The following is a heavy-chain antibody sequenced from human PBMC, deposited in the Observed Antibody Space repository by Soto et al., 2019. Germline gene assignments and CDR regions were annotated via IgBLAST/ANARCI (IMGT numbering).Heavy chain of an antibody. D-gene: IGHD2-2*01. CDR1: GYSFNTYW. CDR3: ASHLLKLGSTSPDDPFDI. J-gene: IGHJ3*02. Sequence: GESLKISCQGSGYSFNTYWIAWVRQMPGKGLEWMGIIYPGDSDTRYSPSFQGQVTFSADKHISTAYVQWSSLKASDTAMYYCASHLLKLGSTSPDDPFDIWGQGTMVTVSS. CDR2: IYPGDSDT. V-gene: IGHV5-51*01.